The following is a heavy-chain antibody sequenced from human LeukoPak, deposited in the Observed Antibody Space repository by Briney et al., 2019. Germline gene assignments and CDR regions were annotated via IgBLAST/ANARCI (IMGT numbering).Heavy chain of an antibody. J-gene: IGHJ3*02. V-gene: IGHV4-34*01. D-gene: IGHD3-10*01. CDR3: ARVVKRRITMVRGVQRNAFGI. CDR2: INHSGST. Sequence: SETLSLTCAVYGGSFSGYYWSWIRQPPGKGLEWIGEINHSGSTNYNPSLKSRVTISVDTSKNQFSLKLSSVTAADTAVYYCARVVKRRITMVRGVQRNAFGIWGQGTMVTVSS. CDR1: GGSFSGYY.